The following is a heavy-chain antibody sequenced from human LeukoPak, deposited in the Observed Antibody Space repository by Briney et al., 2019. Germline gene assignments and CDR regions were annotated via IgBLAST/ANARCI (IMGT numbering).Heavy chain of an antibody. V-gene: IGHV5-51*01. CDR1: GYSFTSYW. D-gene: IGHD3-22*01. Sequence: GESLKISCKGSGYSFTSYWIGWVRQMPGKGLEWMGIIYPGDSDTRYSPSFQGQVTISADKSISTAYLQWSSLKASDTAMYYCARRGVYYDSSGYYYDVGWFDPWGQGTLVTVSS. J-gene: IGHJ5*02. CDR3: ARRGVYYDSSGYYYDVGWFDP. CDR2: IYPGDSDT.